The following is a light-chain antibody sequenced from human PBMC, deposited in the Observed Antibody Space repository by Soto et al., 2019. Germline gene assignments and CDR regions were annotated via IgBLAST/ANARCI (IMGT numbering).Light chain of an antibody. CDR3: QQSYSTPLT. CDR1: QNINND. CDR2: SRS. J-gene: IGKJ4*01. V-gene: IGKV1-39*01. Sequence: PITPSPSSLSGTIVAGVHINCSASQNINNDLNWYQQKPGKAPNLLIYSRSDLQSGVPSRFSGSGSGTDFTLTIRSLQPEDFASYYCQQSYSTPLTFGGGTKVDI.